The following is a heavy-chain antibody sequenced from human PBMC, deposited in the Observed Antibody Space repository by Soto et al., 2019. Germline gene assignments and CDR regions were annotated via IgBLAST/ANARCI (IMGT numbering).Heavy chain of an antibody. J-gene: IGHJ6*02. CDR1: GFTFSSYG. CDR3: ARDYYGSGSDGMDV. CDR2: IWYDGSNK. Sequence: GGSLRLSCAASGFTFSSYGMHWVRQAPGKGLEGVAVIWYDGSNKYYADSVKGRFTISRDNSKNTLYLQMNSPRAEDTAVYYCARDYYGSGSDGMDVWGQGTTVTVSS. V-gene: IGHV3-33*01. D-gene: IGHD3-10*01.